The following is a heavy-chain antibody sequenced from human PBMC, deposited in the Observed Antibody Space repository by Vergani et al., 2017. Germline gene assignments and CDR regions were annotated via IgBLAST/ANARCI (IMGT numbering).Heavy chain of an antibody. CDR1: GGSISSSSYY. J-gene: IGHJ4*02. CDR3: AAEGTTVVTPVDY. Sequence: QLQLQESGPGLVKPSETLSLTCTVSGGSISSSSYYWGWIRQPPGKGLEWIGSIYYSGSTYYNPSPKSRVTISVDTSKNQFSLKLSSVTAADTAVYYCAAEGTTVVTPVDYWGQGTLVTVSS. CDR2: IYYSGST. D-gene: IGHD4-23*01. V-gene: IGHV4-39*07.